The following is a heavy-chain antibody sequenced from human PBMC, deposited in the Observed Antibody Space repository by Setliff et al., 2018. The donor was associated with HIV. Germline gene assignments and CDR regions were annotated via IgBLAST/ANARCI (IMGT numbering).Heavy chain of an antibody. CDR3: ARVDCSGTSCYRDSYYYMDV. CDR2: IYYSGST. CDR1: GGSISIISYY. D-gene: IGHD2-2*01. V-gene: IGHV4-39*01. Sequence: SETLSLTCTVSGGSISIISYYWGWIRQPPGKGLEYIGSIYYSGSTYYNPSLKSRVTISVDTSKDKFSLNLSSVTAADTAVYYCARVDCSGTSCYRDSYYYMDVWGKGTTVTVSS. J-gene: IGHJ6*03.